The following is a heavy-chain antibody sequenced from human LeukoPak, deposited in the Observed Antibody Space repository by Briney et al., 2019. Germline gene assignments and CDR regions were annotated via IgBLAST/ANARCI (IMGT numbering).Heavy chain of an antibody. J-gene: IGHJ4*02. D-gene: IGHD4-17*01. CDR2: FDPEDGET. V-gene: IGHV1-24*01. CDR1: GYTLTELS. CDR3: ATDPSYGDYLPGHY. Sequence: ASVKVSCKVSGYTLTELSMHWLRQAPGKGLGWMGGFDPEDGETIYAQKFQGRVTMTEDTSTDTAYMELSSLRSEDTAVYYCATDPSYGDYLPGHYWGQGTLVTVSS.